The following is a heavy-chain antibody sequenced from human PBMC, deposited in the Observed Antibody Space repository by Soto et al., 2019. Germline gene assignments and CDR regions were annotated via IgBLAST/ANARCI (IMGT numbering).Heavy chain of an antibody. D-gene: IGHD1-26*01. J-gene: IGHJ4*01. CDR1: GGSTSSYF. CDR2: IHYSGTT. Sequence: PSETLSLTCTIYGGSTSSYFWSWIRQPPGKGLEWIGYIHYSGTTVYSPSLKSRVTMSIDTSENQFTLNLTSVTAADTAVYYCARDTGSYYLDSWGQGSLVTVSS. CDR3: ARDTGSYYLDS. V-gene: IGHV4-59*01.